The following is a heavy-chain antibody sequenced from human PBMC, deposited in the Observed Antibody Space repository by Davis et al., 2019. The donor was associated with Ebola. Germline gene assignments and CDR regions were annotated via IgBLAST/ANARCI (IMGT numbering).Heavy chain of an antibody. CDR2: FYISGAT. D-gene: IGHD6-19*01. CDR1: GFTVSSKY. Sequence: GGSLRLSCAASGFTVSSKYMSWVRQAPGKGLEWVSVFYISGATYYADSVKGRFTISRDNSKNTLYLQMNSLKTEDTAVYYCTTALGSGWRYDYWGQGTLVTVSS. V-gene: IGHV3-53*01. J-gene: IGHJ4*02. CDR3: TTALGSGWRYDY.